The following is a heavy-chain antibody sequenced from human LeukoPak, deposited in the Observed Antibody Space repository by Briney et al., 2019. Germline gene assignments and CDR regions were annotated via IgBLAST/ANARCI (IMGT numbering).Heavy chain of an antibody. CDR3: ARDPSYGWFDP. Sequence: PSQTLSLTCTVSGGSISSGSYYWSWIRQPPGKGLEWIGYIYYSGSTYYNPSLKSRVTISVDTSKNQFSLKLSSVTAADTAVYYCARDPSYGWFDPWGQGTLVTVSS. CDR1: GGSISSGSYY. J-gene: IGHJ5*02. V-gene: IGHV4-30-4*08. D-gene: IGHD5-18*01. CDR2: IYYSGST.